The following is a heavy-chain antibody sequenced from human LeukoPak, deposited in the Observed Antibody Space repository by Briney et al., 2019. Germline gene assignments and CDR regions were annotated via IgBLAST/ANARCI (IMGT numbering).Heavy chain of an antibody. Sequence: SETLSLTCAVYGGSFNGHYWGWIRQPPGKGLEGIREINHSGSTNYNPSLKSRVTISVDTSKNQFSLKLSYVTAADTAVYYCARHVYGYGGTGDAFDIWGQGTMVTVSS. CDR1: GGSFNGHY. CDR2: INHSGST. D-gene: IGHD4-23*01. CDR3: ARHVYGYGGTGDAFDI. V-gene: IGHV4-34*01. J-gene: IGHJ3*02.